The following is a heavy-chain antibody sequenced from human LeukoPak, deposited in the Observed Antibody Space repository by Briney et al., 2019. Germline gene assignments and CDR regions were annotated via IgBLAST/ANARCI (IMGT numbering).Heavy chain of an antibody. CDR3: ARGTRTYGRYYFDY. V-gene: IGHV4-34*01. CDR2: INHSGST. Sequence: PSETLSLTCAVYGGSFSGYYWSWIRQPPGKGLEWIGEINHSGSTNYNPSLKSRVTISLDTSKNQFSLKLSSVTAADTAVYYCARGTRTYGRYYFDYWGQGTLIPVSS. D-gene: IGHD4-17*01. CDR1: GGSFSGYY. J-gene: IGHJ4*02.